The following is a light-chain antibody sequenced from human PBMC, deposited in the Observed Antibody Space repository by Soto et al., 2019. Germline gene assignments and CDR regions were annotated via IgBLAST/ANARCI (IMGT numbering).Light chain of an antibody. CDR3: QQYGSSRWT. J-gene: IGKJ1*01. CDR2: AAS. Sequence: EVVLTQSPGTLSLSPGERTTLSCRASQSVSSSYLAWYQQKPGQAPRLLIYAASSRATGIPDRFSGSGSGTDFTLSISRLEPEDFAGYYCQQYGSSRWTFGQGTKVEIK. V-gene: IGKV3-20*01. CDR1: QSVSSSY.